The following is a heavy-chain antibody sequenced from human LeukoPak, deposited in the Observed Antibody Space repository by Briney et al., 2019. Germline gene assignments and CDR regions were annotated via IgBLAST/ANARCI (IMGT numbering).Heavy chain of an antibody. D-gene: IGHD2-15*01. J-gene: IGHJ4*02. CDR3: ARVGWSTESYYFTT. Sequence: GGSLRLSCIVSGFTLSSYEMSWIRQAPGKGLEWVSAINWNGDSTGYADSVKGRFTISRDNAKNSLYLQMSSLRAEDTALYYCARVGWSTESYYFTTGAREPWSPSPQ. CDR1: GFTLSSYE. CDR2: INWNGDST. V-gene: IGHV3-20*04.